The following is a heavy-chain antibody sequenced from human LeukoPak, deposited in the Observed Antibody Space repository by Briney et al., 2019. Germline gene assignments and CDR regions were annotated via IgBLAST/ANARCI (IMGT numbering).Heavy chain of an antibody. CDR3: AKDPMVVTQFDY. V-gene: IGHV3-23*01. Sequence: PGGSLRLSCAASRFTFSSYAMSWVRQAPGKGLEWVSAISGSGGSTYYADSVKGRFTISRDNSKNTLYLQMNSLRAEDTAVYYCAKDPMVVTQFDYWGQGTLVTVSS. J-gene: IGHJ4*02. D-gene: IGHD4-23*01. CDR2: ISGSGGST. CDR1: RFTFSSYA.